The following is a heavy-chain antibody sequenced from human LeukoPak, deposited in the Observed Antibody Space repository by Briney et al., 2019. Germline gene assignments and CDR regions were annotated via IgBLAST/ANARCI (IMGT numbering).Heavy chain of an antibody. J-gene: IGHJ4*02. Sequence: GGSLRLSCAASGFTFRGNGMHWVRQAPGKGLEWVAIIWYDGSNRYYADSVKGRFTISRDNSKNTLFLQMNSLTAEDTAVYYCARNQGTSVTAMVGGHFDYWGPGTLVTVSS. CDR2: IWYDGSNR. D-gene: IGHD4-17*01. V-gene: IGHV3-33*01. CDR3: ARNQGTSVTAMVGGHFDY. CDR1: GFTFRGNG.